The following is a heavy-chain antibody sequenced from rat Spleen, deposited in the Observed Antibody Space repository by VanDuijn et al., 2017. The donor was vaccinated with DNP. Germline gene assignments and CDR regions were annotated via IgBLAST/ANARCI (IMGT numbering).Heavy chain of an antibody. Sequence: EVQLVESGGGLVQPGRSLKLSCAASGITFSDYYMAWVRQAPTKGLEWIGEINKDSSTINYSPSLKDKFTISRDNAQNTLYLHMNKLESEDTAIYYCASDILRVLHWGQGVMVTVSS. V-gene: IGHV4-2*01. D-gene: IGHD1-9*01. CDR2: INKDSSTI. J-gene: IGHJ2*01. CDR1: GITFSDYY. CDR3: ASDILRVLH.